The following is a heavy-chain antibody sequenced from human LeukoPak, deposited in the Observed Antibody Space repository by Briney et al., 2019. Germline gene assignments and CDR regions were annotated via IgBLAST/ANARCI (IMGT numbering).Heavy chain of an antibody. CDR3: ARLLGGATTYDY. J-gene: IGHJ4*02. CDR1: GFTFGSFW. Sequence: GGALRLSCAAYGFTFGSFWMSSVRQATGRGLQWVASMKGDGSLIYYVDSVEGRFTISRDNARNSLYLQMNSLRAEDTAVYYCARLLGGATTYDYWGQGALVTVSS. CDR2: MKGDGSLI. D-gene: IGHD1/OR15-1a*01. V-gene: IGHV3-7*01.